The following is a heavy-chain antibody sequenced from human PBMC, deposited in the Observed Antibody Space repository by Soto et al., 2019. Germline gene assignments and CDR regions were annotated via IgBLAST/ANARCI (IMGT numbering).Heavy chain of an antibody. CDR1: GFTFSSYG. V-gene: IGHV3-33*01. J-gene: IGHJ2*01. D-gene: IGHD2-15*01. CDR3: ARAGCSGGSCYSPDWYFDL. Sequence: QVQLVESGGGVVQPGRSLRLSCAASGFTFSSYGMHWVRQAPGKGLEWVAVIGYDGSNKYYADSVKGRFTISRDNSKNTLYLQMNSLRAEDTAVYYCARAGCSGGSCYSPDWYFDLWGRGTLVTVSS. CDR2: IGYDGSNK.